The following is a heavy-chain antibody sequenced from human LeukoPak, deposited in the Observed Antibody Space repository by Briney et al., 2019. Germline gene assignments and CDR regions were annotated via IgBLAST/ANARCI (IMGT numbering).Heavy chain of an antibody. J-gene: IGHJ4*02. V-gene: IGHV3-23*01. D-gene: IGHD6-19*01. CDR3: ARAYSSGWFFDY. CDR2: ISESGGRT. Sequence: GGSLRLSCAASGFAFSSCAMSWVRQAPGKGLEWVSGISESGGRTYYADAAKGRFTISRDNSKNTLYLQMNSLRAEDTALYYCARAYSSGWFFDYWGQGSLVTVSS. CDR1: GFAFSSCA.